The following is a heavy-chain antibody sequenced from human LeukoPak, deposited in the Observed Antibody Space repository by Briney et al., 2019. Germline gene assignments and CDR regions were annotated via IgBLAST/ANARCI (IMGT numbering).Heavy chain of an antibody. V-gene: IGHV4-39*07. CDR1: GGSISSSSYY. Sequence: PSETLSLTCTVSGGSISSSSYYWGWIRQPPGKGLEWIGTIYYSGSTYYNPSLKSRVTISVDTSKNQFSLKLTSVTAADTAVYYCARTTEGGYTYGYFYYYYMDVWGKGTTVTISS. J-gene: IGHJ6*03. CDR3: ARTTEGGYTYGYFYYYYMDV. D-gene: IGHD5-18*01. CDR2: IYYSGST.